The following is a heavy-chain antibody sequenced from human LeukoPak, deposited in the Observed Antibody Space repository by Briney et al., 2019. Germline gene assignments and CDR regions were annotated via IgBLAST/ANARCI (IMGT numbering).Heavy chain of an antibody. CDR1: GGSFSGYY. CDR2: INHSGST. V-gene: IGHV4-34*01. Sequence: SETLSLTCAVYGGSFSGYYWSWIRQPPGKGLEWIGEINHSGSTNYNPSLKSRVTISVDTSKNQFSLKLSSVTAADTAVYYCARVSRDTYYYYYMDVWGKGTTVTVSS. J-gene: IGHJ6*03. CDR3: ARVSRDTYYYYYMDV.